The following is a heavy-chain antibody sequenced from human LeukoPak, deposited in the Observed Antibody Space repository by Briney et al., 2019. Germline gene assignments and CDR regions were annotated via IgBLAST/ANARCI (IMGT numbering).Heavy chain of an antibody. V-gene: IGHV4-34*01. CDR2: INHSGST. D-gene: IGHD3-3*01. CDR3: ARAPPYDFWSGYNYYYYGMDV. J-gene: IGHJ6*02. CDR1: GGSFSGYY. Sequence: SETLSLTCAVYGGSFSGYYWSWIRQPPGKGLGWIGEINHSGSTNYNPSLKSRVTISVDTSKNQFSLKLSSVTAADTAVYYCARAPPYDFWSGYNYYYYGMDVWGQGTTVTVSS.